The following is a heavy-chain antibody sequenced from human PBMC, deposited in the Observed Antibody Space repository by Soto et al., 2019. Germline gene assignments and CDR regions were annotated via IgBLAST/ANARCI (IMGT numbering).Heavy chain of an antibody. Sequence: GASVKVSCKASGYTFTSYYMHWLRQAPGQGLEWVGFFNPASTGTTHAQKFQGRVTMTRDTSASTAYMELSSLRSEDTAVYYCASGAGAVAGTFHYYYYMDVWGKGTTVTVSS. CDR3: ASGAGAVAGTFHYYYYMDV. CDR2: FNPASTGT. V-gene: IGHV1-46*01. CDR1: GYTFTSYY. D-gene: IGHD6-19*01. J-gene: IGHJ6*03.